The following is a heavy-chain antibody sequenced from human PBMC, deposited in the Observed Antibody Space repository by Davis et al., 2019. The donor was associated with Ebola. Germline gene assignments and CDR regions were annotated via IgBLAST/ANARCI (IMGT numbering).Heavy chain of an antibody. CDR3: ARRRVTSARPRSVAFDY. CDR2: IYYRGTT. CDR1: GGSISSSSYY. Sequence: SETLSLTCTVSGGSISSSSYYWGWIRQPPGKGLEWIGSIYYRGTTYYNPPLMSRVTISVDTSKNQFSLKLKYVTAADTSMYYCARRRVTSARPRSVAFDYWGQGILVTVSS. D-gene: IGHD6-6*01. J-gene: IGHJ4*02. V-gene: IGHV4-39*01.